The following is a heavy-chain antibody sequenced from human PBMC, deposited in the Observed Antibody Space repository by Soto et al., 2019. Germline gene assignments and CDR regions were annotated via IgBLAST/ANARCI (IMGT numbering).Heavy chain of an antibody. V-gene: IGHV3-73*01. J-gene: IGHJ4*01. D-gene: IGHD3-10*01. CDR2: IRSKADNYAT. Sequence: GGSLRLSCAASGFTFSGSAMHWVRQASGKGLEWVGRIRSKADNYATAYAASVKGRFTISRDDSKNTAFLQMNSLKTEDTAVYDGSSWTSGQTNDDWGQGTLVTVYS. CDR1: GFTFSGSA. CDR3: SSWTSGQTNDD.